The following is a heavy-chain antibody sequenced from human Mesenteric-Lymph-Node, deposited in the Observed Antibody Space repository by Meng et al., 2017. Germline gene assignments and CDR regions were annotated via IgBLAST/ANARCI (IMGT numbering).Heavy chain of an antibody. D-gene: IGHD2-15*01. J-gene: IGHJ3*02. CDR1: GFTFGDYA. CDR3: TSGTKISYCSGGSCYTGIDAFDI. V-gene: IGHV3-49*03. Sequence: GGSLRLSCTASGFTFGDYAMSWFRQAPGKGLEWVGFIRSKAYGGTTEYASSVKGRFTISRDDSKSIAYLQMNSLKTEDTAVYYCTSGTKISYCSGGSCYTGIDAFDIWGQGTMVTVSS. CDR2: IRSKAYGGTT.